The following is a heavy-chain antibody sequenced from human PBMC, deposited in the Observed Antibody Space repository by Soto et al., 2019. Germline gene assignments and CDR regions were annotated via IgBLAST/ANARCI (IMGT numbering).Heavy chain of an antibody. Sequence: GGSLRLSCAASGFTVRDNYMSWVRQAPGKGLEWVSVIYSGGSIYYADSVKGRFTISRDNSKNTLSLQMNSLRDEDTAVYYCARESGYSYWFDPWGQGTLVTVSS. CDR1: GFTVRDNY. CDR2: IYSGGSI. CDR3: ARESGYSYWFDP. J-gene: IGHJ5*02. V-gene: IGHV3-66*01. D-gene: IGHD5-12*01.